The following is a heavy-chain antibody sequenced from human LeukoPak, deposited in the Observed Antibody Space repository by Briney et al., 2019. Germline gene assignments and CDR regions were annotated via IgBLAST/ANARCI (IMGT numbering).Heavy chain of an antibody. CDR1: GFNFGSYA. D-gene: IGHD2-15*01. CDR2: ISYDGSNK. V-gene: IGHV3-30*04. CDR3: AREGVAAMSNYYYYGMDV. J-gene: IGHJ6*02. Sequence: GGSLRLSCAASGFNFGSYAMSWVRQAPGKGLEWVAVISYDGSNKYYADSVKGRFTISRDNSKNTLYLQMNSLRAEDTAVYYCAREGVAAMSNYYYYGMDVWGQGTTVTVSS.